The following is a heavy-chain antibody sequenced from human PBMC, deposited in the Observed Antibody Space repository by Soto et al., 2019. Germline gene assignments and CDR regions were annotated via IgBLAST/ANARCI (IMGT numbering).Heavy chain of an antibody. CDR2: IIPIFGTA. V-gene: IGHV1-69*01. Sequence: QVQLVQSGAEVKKPGSSVKVSCKASGGTFSSYAISWVRQAPGLGLEWMGGIIPIFGTANYAQKFQGRVTITADESTSTAYMELSSLRSEDTAVYYCARDHLVDTAMEYYFDYWGQGTLVTVSS. D-gene: IGHD5-18*01. CDR3: ARDHLVDTAMEYYFDY. CDR1: GGTFSSYA. J-gene: IGHJ4*02.